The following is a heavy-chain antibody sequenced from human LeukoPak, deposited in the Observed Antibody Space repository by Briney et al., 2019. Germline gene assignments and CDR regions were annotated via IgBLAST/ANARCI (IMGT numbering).Heavy chain of an antibody. CDR1: GGTFSSYA. D-gene: IGHD5-18*01. V-gene: IGHV1-69*04. CDR3: ARDFDRRYGYYYYYGMDV. J-gene: IGHJ6*02. Sequence: SVKVSCKASGGTFSSYAISWVRQAPGQGLEWMGRIIPILGIANYAQKFQGRVTITADKSTSTAYMELSSLRSEDTAMYYCARDFDRRYGYYYYYGMDVWGQGTTVTVSS. CDR2: IIPILGIA.